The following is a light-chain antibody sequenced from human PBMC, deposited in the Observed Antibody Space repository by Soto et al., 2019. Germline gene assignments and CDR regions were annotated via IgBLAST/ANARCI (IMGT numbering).Light chain of an antibody. CDR3: QQYGSSPET. CDR1: QSVSGSS. CDR2: GAS. V-gene: IGKV3-20*01. J-gene: IGKJ1*01. Sequence: EIVLTQSPGTLSLSPGERATLSCRASQSVSGSSLAWYQQKPGQAPRLLIYGASSRATDIPDRFTGSGSGTDFTLTIIRLEPEDFAVYYWQQYGSSPETFGQGTKVEIK.